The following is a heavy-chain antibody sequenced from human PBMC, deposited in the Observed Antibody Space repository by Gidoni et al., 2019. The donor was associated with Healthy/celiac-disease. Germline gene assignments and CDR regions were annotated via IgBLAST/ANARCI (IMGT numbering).Heavy chain of an antibody. CDR1: GFTFSSYG. D-gene: IGHD6-19*01. J-gene: IGHJ4*02. CDR3: ARGGIAVGDLDY. CDR2: IWYDGSNK. Sequence: QVQLVESGGGVVQPGRSLILSCAASGFTFSSYGMHWVRQAPGKGLEWVAVIWYDGSNKYYADSVKGRFTISRDNSKNTLYLQMNSLRAEDTAVYYCARGGIAVGDLDYWGQGTLVTVSS. V-gene: IGHV3-33*01.